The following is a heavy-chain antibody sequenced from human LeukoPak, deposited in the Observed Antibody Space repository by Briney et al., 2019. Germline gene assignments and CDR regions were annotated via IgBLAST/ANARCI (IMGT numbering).Heavy chain of an antibody. CDR2: IRPSGGST. D-gene: IGHD6-19*01. V-gene: IGHV1-46*01. CDR3: ARDSVAGPWYFDL. J-gene: IGHJ2*01. Sequence: ASVKVSCKASGYTFTNYYMHWVRQAPGQGLEWMGIIRPSGGSTSYAQKFQGRVTLTRDTSTTTVYMELSSLRSEDTAVYYCARDSVAGPWYFDLWGRGTLVTVSS. CDR1: GYTFTNYY.